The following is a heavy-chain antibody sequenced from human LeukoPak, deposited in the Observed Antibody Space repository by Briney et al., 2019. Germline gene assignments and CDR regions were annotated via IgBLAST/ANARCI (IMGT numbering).Heavy chain of an antibody. CDR2: ISAYNGNT. J-gene: IGHJ4*02. CDR1: DYTFTSYG. Sequence: ASVKVSCKASDYTFTSYGFSWVRQAPGQGLEWMGWISAYNGNTNYAQNLQGRVTMTTDTSTSTAYMELRSLRSDDTAVYYCARDLSGSSWYGVPDYWGQGTLVTVSS. V-gene: IGHV1-18*01. D-gene: IGHD6-13*01. CDR3: ARDLSGSSWYGVPDY.